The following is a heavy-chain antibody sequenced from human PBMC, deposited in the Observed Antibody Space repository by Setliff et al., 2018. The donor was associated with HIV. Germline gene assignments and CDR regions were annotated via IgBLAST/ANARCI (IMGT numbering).Heavy chain of an antibody. D-gene: IGHD3-22*01. CDR3: ASCLQNYDSSGYYTNYFDY. CDR1: GGSVSSGGYY. CDR2: IYYSGKN. J-gene: IGHJ4*02. Sequence: KTSETLSLTCTVSGGSVSSGGYYWSWIRQHPGKGLEWIGYIYYSGKNYYNPSLKSRVTISLDRSKNQFSLKLTSVTAADTAVYYCASCLQNYDSSGYYTNYFDYWGQGTLVTVSS. V-gene: IGHV4-31*03.